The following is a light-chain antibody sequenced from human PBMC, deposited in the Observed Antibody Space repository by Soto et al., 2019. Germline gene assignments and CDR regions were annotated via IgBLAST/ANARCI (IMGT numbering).Light chain of an antibody. CDR3: QQHDNWSLT. Sequence: IQMTQSPSTLSASVGDRVTITCRASQSISSWLAWYQQKPGKAPKLLIYDASSLESGVPSRFSGSGSGTEITLTISSLQPDDFAVYYCQQHDNWSLTFGGGTKADIK. CDR2: DAS. V-gene: IGKV1-5*01. J-gene: IGKJ4*01. CDR1: QSISSW.